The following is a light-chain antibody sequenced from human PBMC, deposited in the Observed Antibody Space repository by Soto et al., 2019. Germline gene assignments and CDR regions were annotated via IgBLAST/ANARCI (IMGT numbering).Light chain of an antibody. CDR3: CSYTSSRTYV. J-gene: IGLJ1*01. CDR1: SSDVGAYIY. V-gene: IGLV2-14*01. CDR2: EVT. Sequence: LTQPASVSGSPGQSITISCTGTSSDVGAYIYVSWYQHHPGKAPKVMIYEVTNRPSGVSDRFSGSKSGNTASLTISGLQAEDEADYYCCSYTSSRTYVFGTGTKV.